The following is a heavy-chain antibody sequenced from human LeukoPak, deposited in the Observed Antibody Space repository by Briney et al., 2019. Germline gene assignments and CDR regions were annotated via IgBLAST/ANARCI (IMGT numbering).Heavy chain of an antibody. D-gene: IGHD6-6*01. CDR2: ISWNSGSM. J-gene: IGHJ5*02. V-gene: IGHV3-9*01. Sequence: GRSLRLSCAASVFAFDDYAMHWVRQAPGKGLEWVSSISWNSGSMGYADSVKGRFTISRDNAKNSLYLQMNSLRAEDTALYYCAKGHEGGIAARRMSWFDPWGQGTLVTVSS. CDR1: VFAFDDYA. CDR3: AKGHEGGIAARRMSWFDP.